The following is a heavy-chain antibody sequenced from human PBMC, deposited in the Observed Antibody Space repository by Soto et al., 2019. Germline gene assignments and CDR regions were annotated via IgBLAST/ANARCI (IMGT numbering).Heavy chain of an antibody. Sequence: GGSLRLSCAASGFTFSSYEMNWVRQAPGKGLEWVSYISSSGSTIYYADSVKGRFTISRDNAKNSLYLQMNSLRAEGTAVYYCARDGGGFAFDIWGQGTMVTVSS. CDR2: ISSSGSTI. D-gene: IGHD3-10*01. CDR3: ARDGGGFAFDI. J-gene: IGHJ3*02. V-gene: IGHV3-48*03. CDR1: GFTFSSYE.